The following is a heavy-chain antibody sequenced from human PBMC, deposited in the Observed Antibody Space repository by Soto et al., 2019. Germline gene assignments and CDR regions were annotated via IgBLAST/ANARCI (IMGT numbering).Heavy chain of an antibody. CDR1: GFSLSTSGVG. CDR3: AQPGYCSSTSCPGYFDY. Sequence: QITLKESGPTLVKPTQTLTLTCTFSGFSLSTSGVGVGWIRQPPGKALEWLALIYWDDDKRYSPSLKSRLTITKDTSKNQVVLTMTSMDPVDTATYYCAQPGYCSSTSCPGYFDYWGQGTLVTVSS. D-gene: IGHD2-2*01. J-gene: IGHJ4*02. V-gene: IGHV2-5*02. CDR2: IYWDDDK.